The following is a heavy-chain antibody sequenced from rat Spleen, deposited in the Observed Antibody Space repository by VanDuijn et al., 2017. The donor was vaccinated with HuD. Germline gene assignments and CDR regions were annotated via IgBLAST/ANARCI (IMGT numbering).Heavy chain of an antibody. D-gene: IGHD1-5*01. CDR3: ARRGYRYNYFDY. J-gene: IGHJ2*01. CDR1: GFTFNDYW. V-gene: IGHV5-17*01. CDR2: IIYDGSRT. Sequence: EVQLVESGGGLVQPGRSLKFSCVASGFTFNDYWMAWIRQAPKKGLEWVATIIYDGSRTYYRDSVKGRFTISRDNAKNIQYLRMDSLRSEDSATYYCARRGYRYNYFDYWGQGVMVTVSS.